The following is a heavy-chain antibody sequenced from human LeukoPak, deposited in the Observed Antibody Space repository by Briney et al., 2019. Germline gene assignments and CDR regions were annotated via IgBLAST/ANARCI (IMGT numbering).Heavy chain of an antibody. V-gene: IGHV4-30-2*01. D-gene: IGHD4-17*01. CDR2: IYHSGST. Sequence: SQTLSLTCAVSGDSISSGGYSWSWIRQPPEKGLEWIGYIYHSGSTYSNPSLRSRVTISVDRSKNQFSLKLSSVTAADTAVYYCARVSSGSVTKAFFDYWGQGTLVTVSS. CDR3: ARVSSGSVTKAFFDY. J-gene: IGHJ4*02. CDR1: GDSISSGGYS.